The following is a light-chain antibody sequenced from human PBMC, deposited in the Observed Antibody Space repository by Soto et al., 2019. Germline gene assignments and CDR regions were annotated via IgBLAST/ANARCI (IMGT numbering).Light chain of an antibody. CDR2: GAF. CDR3: QQRNIWPPVT. V-gene: IGKV3-11*01. Sequence: EIVMTQSPATLSVSPGERATLSCRASQSVTNYLAWYQQKPGQPPRLFIYGAFNRAAGIPARFSGSGSGTDFTLTISSLEPEDSAVYYCQQRNIWPPVTFGQGTRLEIK. CDR1: QSVTNY. J-gene: IGKJ5*01.